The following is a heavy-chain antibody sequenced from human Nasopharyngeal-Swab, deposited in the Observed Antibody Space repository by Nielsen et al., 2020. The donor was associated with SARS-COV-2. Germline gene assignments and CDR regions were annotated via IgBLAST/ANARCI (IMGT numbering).Heavy chain of an antibody. V-gene: IGHV3-21*01. CDR2: ISGSGSYV. D-gene: IGHD1-26*01. J-gene: IGHJ6*03. Sequence: GGSLRLSCAGSGFTFNSYSMIWVRQVPGEELEWVSSISGSGSYVYYADSVKGRFTISKDSAKNSLYLQMNSLRAEDTAVYFCARIAGRGSIYYYYMDVWGTGTTVTVSS. CDR3: ARIAGRGSIYYYYMDV. CDR1: GFTFNSYS.